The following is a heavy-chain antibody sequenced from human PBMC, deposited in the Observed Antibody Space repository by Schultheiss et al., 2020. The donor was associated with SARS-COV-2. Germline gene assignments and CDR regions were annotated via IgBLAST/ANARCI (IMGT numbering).Heavy chain of an antibody. D-gene: IGHD1-14*01. CDR1: GFTVSSNY. CDR3: ARDQGRINYFDY. CDR2: ISYDGSNK. Sequence: GGSLRLSCAASGFTVSSNYMSWVRQAPGKGLEWVTIISYDGSNKYYADSVKGRFTISRDNSKNTLYLQMNSLRAEDTAVYYCARDQGRINYFDYWGQGTLVTVSS. V-gene: IGHV3-30*03. J-gene: IGHJ4*02.